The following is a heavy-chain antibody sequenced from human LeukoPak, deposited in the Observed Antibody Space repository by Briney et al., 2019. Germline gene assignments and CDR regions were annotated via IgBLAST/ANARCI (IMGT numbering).Heavy chain of an antibody. CDR2: FDPEDGET. D-gene: IGHD2-15*01. J-gene: IGHJ6*02. V-gene: IGHV1-24*01. CDR3: ARDGCSGGSCYSLAPYYYYGMDV. CDR1: GYTRTELS. Sequence: GASVKVSCKVSGYTRTELSMHWVRQAPGKGLEWMGGFDPEDGETIYAQKFQGRVTMTEDTSTDTAYMELSSLRSDDTAVYYCARDGCSGGSCYSLAPYYYYGMDVWGQGTTVTVSS.